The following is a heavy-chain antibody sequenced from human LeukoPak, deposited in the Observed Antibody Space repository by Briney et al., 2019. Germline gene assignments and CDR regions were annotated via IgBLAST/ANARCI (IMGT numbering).Heavy chain of an antibody. CDR1: GFTFDDYA. CDR3: ATTSYGYSYGYLFDY. Sequence: GRSLRLSCAASGFTFDDYAMHWVRQAPGKGLEWVSGISWNSGSIGYADSVKGRFTISRDNAKNSLYLQMNSLRAEDTALYYCATTSYGYSYGYLFDYWGQGTLVTVSS. J-gene: IGHJ4*02. V-gene: IGHV3-9*01. D-gene: IGHD5-18*01. CDR2: ISWNSGSI.